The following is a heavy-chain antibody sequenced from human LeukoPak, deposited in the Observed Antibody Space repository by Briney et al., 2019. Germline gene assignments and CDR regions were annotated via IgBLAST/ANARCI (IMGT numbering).Heavy chain of an antibody. CDR1: GCTFSSNT. V-gene: IGHV1-69*04. J-gene: IGHJ4*02. CDR2: IIPILGIA. D-gene: IGHD3-3*01. Sequence: SVKVSCKXSGCTFSSNTISWVRQAPGQGLEWMGRIIPILGIANYAQKFQGRVTITADKSTSTAYMELSSLRSEDTAVYYCAREKRRFLEWLPLDYWGQGTLVTVSS. CDR3: AREKRRFLEWLPLDY.